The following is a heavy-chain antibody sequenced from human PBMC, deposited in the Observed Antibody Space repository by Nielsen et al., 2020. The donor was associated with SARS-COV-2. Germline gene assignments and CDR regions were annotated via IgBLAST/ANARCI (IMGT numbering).Heavy chain of an antibody. V-gene: IGHV4-59*08. J-gene: IGHJ4*02. D-gene: IGHD4-17*01. CDR2: IYYSGST. Sequence: LETLSLTCTVSGGSISSYYWSWIRQPPGKGLEWIGYIYYSGSTNYNPSLKSRVTISVDTSKNQFSLKLSSVTAADTAVYYCARLNGDYAVGYYFDYWGQGTLVTVSS. CDR1: GGSISSYY. CDR3: ARLNGDYAVGYYFDY.